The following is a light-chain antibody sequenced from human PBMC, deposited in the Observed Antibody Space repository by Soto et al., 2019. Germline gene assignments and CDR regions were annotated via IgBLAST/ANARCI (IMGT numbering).Light chain of an antibody. V-gene: IGKV1-5*01. CDR1: QSISSW. J-gene: IGKJ2*01. Sequence: DIQMTQSPSTLSASVGDRVTITCRASQSISSWLAWYQQKPGKAPKLLIYDASSLESRVLSRFSGSGSGPEFTLTISSLQSDNFATYYCQQYNSYSPIYTFGQGTKLEIK. CDR3: QQYNSYSPIYT. CDR2: DAS.